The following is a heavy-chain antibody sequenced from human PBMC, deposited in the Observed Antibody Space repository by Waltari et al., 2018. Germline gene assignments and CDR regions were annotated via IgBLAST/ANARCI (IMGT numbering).Heavy chain of an antibody. CDR3: ARGGIAARLSGGGDDAFDI. CDR2: GIPKFGKA. V-gene: IGHV1-69*01. CDR1: GGTFSSYA. J-gene: IGHJ3*02. D-gene: IGHD6-6*01. Sequence: QVQLVQSGAEVKKPGSSVKVSCKASGGTFSSYALSLVRQAPGQGLEWMGGGIPKFGKANYAKKFQGRVTMTADESTSTAYMELSSLRSEDTAVYYCARGGIAARLSGGGDDAFDIWGQGTMVTVSS.